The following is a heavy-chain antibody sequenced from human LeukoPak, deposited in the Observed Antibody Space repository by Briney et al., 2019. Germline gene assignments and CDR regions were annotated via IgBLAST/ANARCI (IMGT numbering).Heavy chain of an antibody. D-gene: IGHD5-24*01. CDR3: ARNSKAGRGDY. CDR1: GGSFSVYY. V-gene: IGHV4-34*01. CDR2: INHSGST. Sequence: SETLSLTCAVYGGSFSVYYWSWIRQPPGKGLEWIGEINHSGSTNYNPSLKSRVTISVDTSKNQFSLKLSSVTAADTAVYYRARNSKAGRGDYWGQGTLVTVSS. J-gene: IGHJ4*02.